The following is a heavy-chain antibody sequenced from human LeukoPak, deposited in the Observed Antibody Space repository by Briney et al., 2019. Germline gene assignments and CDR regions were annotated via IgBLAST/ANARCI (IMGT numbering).Heavy chain of an antibody. D-gene: IGHD6-13*01. Sequence: GGSLRLSCAASGFTFSSYAMSWVRQAPGKGLEWVSAISGSGGSTYYADSAKGRFTISRDNSKNALYLQMNSLRAEDTAVYYCAKEAGYSSSWHDSWFDPWGQGTLVTVSS. J-gene: IGHJ5*02. CDR1: GFTFSSYA. V-gene: IGHV3-23*01. CDR2: ISGSGGST. CDR3: AKEAGYSSSWHDSWFDP.